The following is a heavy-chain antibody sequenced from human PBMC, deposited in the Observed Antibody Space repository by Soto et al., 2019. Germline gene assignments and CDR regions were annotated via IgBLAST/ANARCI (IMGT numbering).Heavy chain of an antibody. Sequence: GESLKISCKGSGYSFTSYWISWVRQMPGKVLEWMGRIDPSDSYTNYSPSFQGHVTISADKSISTAYLQWSSLKASDTAMYYCARHDSSSSVDYYYYHGMDVWGQGXTVTVYS. J-gene: IGHJ6*02. V-gene: IGHV5-10-1*01. CDR3: ARHDSSSSVDYYYYHGMDV. CDR2: IDPSDSYT. CDR1: GYSFTSYW. D-gene: IGHD6-6*01.